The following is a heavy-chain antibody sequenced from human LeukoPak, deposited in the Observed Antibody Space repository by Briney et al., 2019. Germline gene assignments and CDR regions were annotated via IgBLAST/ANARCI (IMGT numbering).Heavy chain of an antibody. V-gene: IGHV1-3*01. CDR1: GYTFTSYA. CDR2: INAGNGNT. D-gene: IGHD6-13*01. Sequence: GASVKVSCKASGYTFTSYAMHWVRQAPGQRLEWMGWINAGNGNTKYSQKFQGRVTITRDTSASTAYMELSSLRSEDTAVYYCAREAGYSSSWYGPKALHFDYWGQGTLVTVSS. J-gene: IGHJ4*02. CDR3: AREAGYSSSWYGPKALHFDY.